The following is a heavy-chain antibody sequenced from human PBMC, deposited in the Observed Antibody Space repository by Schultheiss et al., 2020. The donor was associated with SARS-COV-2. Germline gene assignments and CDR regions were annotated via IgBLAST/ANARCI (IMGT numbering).Heavy chain of an antibody. CDR1: GGSISSYY. V-gene: IGHV4-59*08. CDR3: ARQTADYGGIFYFDY. Sequence: SETLSLTCTVSGGSISSYYWGWIRQPPGKGLECIGSIYYSGNTYYNPSLKSRVTISVDTSKNQFSLKLSSVTAADTAVYYCARQTADYGGIFYFDYWGQGTLVTVSS. J-gene: IGHJ4*02. CDR2: IYYSGNT. D-gene: IGHD4-23*01.